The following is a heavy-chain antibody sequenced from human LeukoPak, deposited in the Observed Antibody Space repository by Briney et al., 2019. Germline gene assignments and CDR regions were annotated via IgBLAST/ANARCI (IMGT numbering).Heavy chain of an antibody. CDR3: AKEDGGGGYYDSSGYPDY. D-gene: IGHD3-22*01. Sequence: PGGSLRLSCAASGFTFSSYAMSWVRQAPGKGLEWVSAISGSGGSTYYADSVKGRFTISRDNSKNTLYLQMNSLRAEDTAVYYCAKEDGGGGYYDSSGYPDYWGQGTLVTVSS. CDR1: GFTFSSYA. CDR2: ISGSGGST. J-gene: IGHJ4*02. V-gene: IGHV3-23*01.